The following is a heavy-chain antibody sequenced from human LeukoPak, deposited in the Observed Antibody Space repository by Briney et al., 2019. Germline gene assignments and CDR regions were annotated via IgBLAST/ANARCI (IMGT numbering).Heavy chain of an antibody. J-gene: IGHJ6*03. D-gene: IGHD6-13*01. V-gene: IGHV3-11*04. CDR3: ARAAYSSSWYYYYYYMDV. CDR1: GFTFSDYY. CDR2: ISSSGSTI. Sequence: PGGSLRLSCAASGFTFSDYYMSWIRQAPGKGLEWVSYISSSGSTIYYADSVKGRFTISRDNAKNSLYLQMNSLRVEDTAVYYCARAAYSSSWYYYYYYMDVWGKGTTVTVSS.